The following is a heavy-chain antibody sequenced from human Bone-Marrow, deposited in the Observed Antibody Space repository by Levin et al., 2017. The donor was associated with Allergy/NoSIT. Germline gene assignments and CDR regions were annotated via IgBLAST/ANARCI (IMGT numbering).Heavy chain of an antibody. J-gene: IGHJ6*03. CDR3: ARRPKLVATISPPTYYYYYYMDV. V-gene: IGHV4-39*01. Sequence: PSETLSLTCTVSGGSISSSSYYWGWIRQPPGKGLEWIGSIYYSGSTYYNPSLKSRVTISVDTSKNQFSLKLSSVTAADTAVYYCARRPKLVATISPPTYYYYYYMDVWGKGTTVTVSS. CDR2: IYYSGST. D-gene: IGHD5-12*01. CDR1: GGSISSSSYY.